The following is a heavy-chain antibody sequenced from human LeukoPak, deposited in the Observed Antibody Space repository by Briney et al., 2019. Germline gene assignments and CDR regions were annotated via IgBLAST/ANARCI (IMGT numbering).Heavy chain of an antibody. V-gene: IGHV3-21*01. D-gene: IGHD3-10*02. CDR1: GFTISHYW. CDR2: ISTSSSYI. Sequence: PGGSLRLSCAASGFTISHYWMSWVRQAPGKGLEWVSSISTSSSYIYYADSVKGRFTISRDNAKNSLYLQMNSLRAEDTAVYYCAELGITMIGGVWGKGTTVTISS. J-gene: IGHJ6*04. CDR3: AELGITMIGGV.